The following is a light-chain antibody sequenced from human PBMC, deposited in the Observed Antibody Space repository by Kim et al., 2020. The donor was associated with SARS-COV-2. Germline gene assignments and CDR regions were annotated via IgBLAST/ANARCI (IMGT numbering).Light chain of an antibody. CDR3: QQYYNTPLT. CDR1: QSVFYSSVNKDY. V-gene: IGKV4-1*01. CDR2: WAS. J-gene: IGKJ4*01. Sequence: ATFNCKSSQSVFYSSVNKDYLSWYQQKPGQPPKLLIFWASTRESGVPERFSSSGSGTDFTLTISSLQAEDVSVYYCQQYYNTPLTFGGGTKVDIK.